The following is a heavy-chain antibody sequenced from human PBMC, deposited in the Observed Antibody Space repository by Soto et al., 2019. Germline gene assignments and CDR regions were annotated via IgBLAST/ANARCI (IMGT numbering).Heavy chain of an antibody. CDR3: ARSLDY. CDR2: INQDGSEK. V-gene: IGHV3-7*01. J-gene: IGHJ4*02. CDR1: GFTFSTYW. Sequence: CSYAGFTFSTYWMDWVHQTPGKGLEWVANINQDGSEKNYVDSVKGRFTISRDNAKNSLYLQMSSLTAEDSALYYCARSLDYWGQGTLVTVPQ.